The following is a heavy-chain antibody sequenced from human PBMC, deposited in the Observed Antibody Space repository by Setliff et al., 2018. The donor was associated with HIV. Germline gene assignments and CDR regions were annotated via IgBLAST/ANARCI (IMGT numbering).Heavy chain of an antibody. CDR3: AKKTAAYTSGSWLHH. CDR2: ISGSGGDT. D-gene: IGHD2-2*02. Sequence: LRLSCASSGFTFSSYAMTGVRQAPGKGLEWVAVISGSGGDTYYADSVRGRFVISREKSKSTLYLQMNSLRAEDTAVYYCAKKTAAYTSGSWLHHWGQGTLVTVSS. J-gene: IGHJ5*02. CDR1: GFTFSSYA. V-gene: IGHV3-23*01.